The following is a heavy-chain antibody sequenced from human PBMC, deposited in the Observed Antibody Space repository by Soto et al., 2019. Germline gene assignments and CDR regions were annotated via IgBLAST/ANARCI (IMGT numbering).Heavy chain of an antibody. D-gene: IGHD1-26*01. CDR1: GFTFSSYW. CDR3: ARVVGGSSWYYYYYMDV. J-gene: IGHJ6*03. Sequence: GGSLRLSCAASGFTFSSYWMSWVRQAPGKGLEWVANIKQDGSEKYYVDSVKGRFTISRDNAKNSLYLQMNSLRAEDTVVYYCARVVGGSSWYYYYYMDVWGKGTTVTVSS. V-gene: IGHV3-7*03. CDR2: IKQDGSEK.